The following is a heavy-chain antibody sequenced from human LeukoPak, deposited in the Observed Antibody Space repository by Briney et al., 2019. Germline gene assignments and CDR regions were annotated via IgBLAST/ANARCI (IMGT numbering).Heavy chain of an antibody. CDR3: ARITPGATTWWGVFDP. CDR1: GFTFSTYS. CDR2: INSKGDDT. D-gene: IGHD2-8*02. V-gene: IGHV3-23*01. Sequence: GGSLRLSCAASGFTFSTYSMRWVRQAPRKGLEWVSSINSKGDDTYYADSVKGRSTISRDNSRSTIFMQMDSLRAEDTGVYYCARITPGATTWWGVFDPWGQGTLVTVSS. J-gene: IGHJ5*02.